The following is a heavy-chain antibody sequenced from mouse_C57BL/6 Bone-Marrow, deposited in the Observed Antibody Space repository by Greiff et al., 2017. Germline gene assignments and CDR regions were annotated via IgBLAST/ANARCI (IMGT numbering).Heavy chain of an antibody. Sequence: FQQSGAELARPGASVKMSCKASGYTFTSYTMHWVKQRPGQGLEWIGYINPSSGYTKYNQKFKDKATLTADKSSSTAYMQLSSLTSEDSAVYYCARKRGYDYDGASWFAYWGQGTLVTVSA. V-gene: IGHV1-4*01. CDR3: ARKRGYDYDGASWFAY. D-gene: IGHD2-4*01. J-gene: IGHJ3*01. CDR1: GYTFTSYT. CDR2: INPSSGYT.